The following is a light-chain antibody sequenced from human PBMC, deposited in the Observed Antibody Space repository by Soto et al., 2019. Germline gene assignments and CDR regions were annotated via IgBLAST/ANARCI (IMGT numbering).Light chain of an antibody. CDR3: SSYADSSTVV. CDR2: NVD. Sequence: QSALTQVASVSASPGQSITISCTGTSSAVGGHNYVSWYQQHPGNAPKLMIYNVDYRPSGVSNRFSGSKSGNTASLTISGLQADDEAYYYCSSYADSSTVVFGGGTKVTVL. J-gene: IGLJ2*01. CDR1: SSAVGGHNY. V-gene: IGLV2-14*03.